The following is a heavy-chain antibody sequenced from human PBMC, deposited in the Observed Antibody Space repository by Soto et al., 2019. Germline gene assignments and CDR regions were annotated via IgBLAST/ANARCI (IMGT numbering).Heavy chain of an antibody. Sequence: EVQLVESGGGLVQPGGSLRLSCAASGFTFSSYWMSWVRQAPGKGLEWVANIKQDGSEKYYVDSVKGRFTISRDNAKNSLYLQMNSLRAEDTAVYYCARFLWDDYGDYDWFDPWGQGTLVTVSS. D-gene: IGHD4-17*01. CDR2: IKQDGSEK. J-gene: IGHJ5*02. V-gene: IGHV3-7*01. CDR3: ARFLWDDYGDYDWFDP. CDR1: GFTFSSYW.